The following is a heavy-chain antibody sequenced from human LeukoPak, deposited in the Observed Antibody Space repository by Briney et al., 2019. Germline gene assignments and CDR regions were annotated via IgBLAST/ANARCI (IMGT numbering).Heavy chain of an antibody. D-gene: IGHD3-10*01. CDR2: IWYDGSNK. CDR3: AREPTLWFGDRETGLDY. CDR1: GFTFSSYG. J-gene: IGHJ4*02. V-gene: IGHV3-33*01. Sequence: GGSLRLSCAASGFTFSSYGMHWVRQAPGKGLEWVAVIWYDGSNKYYADSVKGRFTISRDNSKNTLYLQMNSLRAEDTAVYYCAREPTLWFGDRETGLDYWGQGTLVTVSS.